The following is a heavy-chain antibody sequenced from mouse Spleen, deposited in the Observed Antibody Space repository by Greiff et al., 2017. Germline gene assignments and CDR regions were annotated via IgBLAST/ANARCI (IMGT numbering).Heavy chain of an antibody. J-gene: IGHJ2*01. CDR2: ISDGGSYT. CDR1: GFTFSSYA. V-gene: IGHV5-4*01. Sequence: EVNLVESGGGLVKPGGSLKLSCAASGFTFSSYAMSWVRQTPEKRLEWVATISDGGSYTYYPDNVKGRFTISRDNAKNNLYLQMSHLKSEDTAMYYCARDRGNSYFDYWGQGTTLTVSS. CDR3: ARDRGNSYFDY.